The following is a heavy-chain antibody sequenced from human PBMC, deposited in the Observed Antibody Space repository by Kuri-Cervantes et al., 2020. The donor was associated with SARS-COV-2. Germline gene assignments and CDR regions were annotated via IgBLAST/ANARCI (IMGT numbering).Heavy chain of an antibody. CDR2: ISSSGSTI. CDR1: GFTFSDYY. Sequence: LSLTCAASGFTFSDYYMSWIRQAPGKGLGWVSYISSSGSTIYYADSVKGRFTISRDNAKNMLFLQMNSLRAEDTAVYYCVRDGDHWNFDYWGQGTLVTVSS. CDR3: VRDGDHWNFDY. V-gene: IGHV3-11*04. J-gene: IGHJ4*02. D-gene: IGHD1-1*01.